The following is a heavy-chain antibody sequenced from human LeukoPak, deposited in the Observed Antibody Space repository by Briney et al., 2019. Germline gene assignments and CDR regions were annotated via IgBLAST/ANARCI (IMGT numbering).Heavy chain of an antibody. Sequence: GGSLRLSCAASGFDFTNYDMHWVRQAPGKGLEWVAFIRYDGSDKYYADSVKGRFTISRDNSKNTLYLQMNSLRTEDTAVYYCAKGDTSWGQGTLVTVSS. D-gene: IGHD2-21*02. J-gene: IGHJ5*02. CDR3: AKGDTS. CDR2: IRYDGSDK. CDR1: GFDFTNYD. V-gene: IGHV3-30*02.